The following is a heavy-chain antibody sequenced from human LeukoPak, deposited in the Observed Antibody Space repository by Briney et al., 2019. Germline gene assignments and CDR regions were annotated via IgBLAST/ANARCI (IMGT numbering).Heavy chain of an antibody. CDR1: GGSISSYY. CDR3: ARLGAHNAPFRD. J-gene: IGHJ4*02. V-gene: IGHV4-4*09. CDR2: IYSSGST. D-gene: IGHD4/OR15-4a*01. Sequence: SETLSLTCTVSGGSISSYYWSWIRQPPGKGLEWIGYIYSSGSTNYNPSPKSRVTISVDTSKNQFSLKLSSVTAADTAVYYCARLGAHNAPFRDWGQGTLVTVSS.